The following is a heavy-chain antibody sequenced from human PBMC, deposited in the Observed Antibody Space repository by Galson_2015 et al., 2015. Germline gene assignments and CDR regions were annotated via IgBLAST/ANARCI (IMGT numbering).Heavy chain of an antibody. J-gene: IGHJ4*02. Sequence: VKVSCKVSGYTFTDYYMHWVQQAPGKGLEWMGLVDPEDGETIYAEKFQGRVTITADTSTDTAYMELSSLRSEDTAVYYCATTPSRGAGDLFFDYWGQGTLVTVSS. CDR2: VDPEDGET. V-gene: IGHV1-69-2*01. CDR1: GYTFTDYY. D-gene: IGHD4-17*01. CDR3: ATTPSRGAGDLFFDY.